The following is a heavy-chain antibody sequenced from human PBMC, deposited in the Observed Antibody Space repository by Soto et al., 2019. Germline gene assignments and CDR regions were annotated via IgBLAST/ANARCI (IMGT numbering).Heavy chain of an antibody. V-gene: IGHV3-33*01. Sequence: QVQLVESGGGVVQPGRSLRLSCAASGFTFSSDGMHWVRQAPGKGLEWVAVIWYDGSNKYYADSVKGRFTISRDNSKNTLYLQMNSLRDADTAVYYCASDGAAAGTYYYYGMDVWGQGTTVTVSS. J-gene: IGHJ6*02. D-gene: IGHD6-13*01. CDR3: ASDGAAAGTYYYYGMDV. CDR1: GFTFSSDG. CDR2: IWYDGSNK.